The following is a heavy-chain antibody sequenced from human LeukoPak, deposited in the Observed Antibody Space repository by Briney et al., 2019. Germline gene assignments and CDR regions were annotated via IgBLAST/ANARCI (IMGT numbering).Heavy chain of an antibody. CDR3: ARAVPEWSGAFDI. Sequence: SVKVSCKASGGTFSSYAISWVRQAPGQGLEWMGRIIPIFGTANYAQKFQGRVTITTDESTSTAYMELSSLRSEDTAVYYCARAVPEWSGAFDIWGQGTVITVSS. CDR2: IIPIFGTA. CDR1: GGTFSSYA. D-gene: IGHD3-3*01. V-gene: IGHV1-69*05. J-gene: IGHJ3*02.